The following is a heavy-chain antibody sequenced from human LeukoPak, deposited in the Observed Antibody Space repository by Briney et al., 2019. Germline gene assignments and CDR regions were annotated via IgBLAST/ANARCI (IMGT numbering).Heavy chain of an antibody. CDR1: GFTFSSYA. Sequence: GSLRLSCAASGFTFSSYAMSWVRQAPGKGLEWVSAISGSGGSTYYADSVKGRFTISRDNSKNTLYLQMNSLRAEDTAVYYCAKERTIFGVVISYFDYWGQGTLVTVSS. D-gene: IGHD3-3*01. J-gene: IGHJ4*02. V-gene: IGHV3-23*01. CDR2: ISGSGGST. CDR3: AKERTIFGVVISYFDY.